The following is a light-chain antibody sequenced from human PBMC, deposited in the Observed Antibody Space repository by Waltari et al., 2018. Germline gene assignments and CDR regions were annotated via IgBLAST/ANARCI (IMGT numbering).Light chain of an antibody. CDR1: QDIRND. V-gene: IGKV1-6*01. CDR3: QQNYNYPLT. Sequence: AIQMTQSPSSLSASVGDRVTITCRASQDIRNDLGWYQQKPGRAPNLLIYPASHLQGGVPSRFSGSGSGTDFTLTISSLQPEDFATYYCQQNYNYPLTFGVGTKVEIK. CDR2: PAS. J-gene: IGKJ4*01.